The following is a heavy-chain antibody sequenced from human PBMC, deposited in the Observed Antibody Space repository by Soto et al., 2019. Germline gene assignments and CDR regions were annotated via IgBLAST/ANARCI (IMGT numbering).Heavy chain of an antibody. CDR1: GDSISNLDYF. Sequence: QVQLLESGPGLVKPSQTLSLTCSVSGDSISNLDYFWAWIRQPPGQALEYIGYIYKSATTYYNPSFESRVAISVDTSKSQFSLNVTSLTAADTAVYFCARGRYCLTGRCFPNWFDSWGQGALVTVSS. J-gene: IGHJ5*01. D-gene: IGHD7-27*01. CDR3: ARGRYCLTGRCFPNWFDS. CDR2: IYKSATT. V-gene: IGHV4-30-4*01.